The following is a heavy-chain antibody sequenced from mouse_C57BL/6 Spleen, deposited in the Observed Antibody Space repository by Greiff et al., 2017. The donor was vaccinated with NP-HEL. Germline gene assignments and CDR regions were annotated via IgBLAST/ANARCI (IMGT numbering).Heavy chain of an antibody. J-gene: IGHJ1*03. CDR1: GYTFTDYN. CDR3: ARHYGSSHWYFDV. D-gene: IGHD1-1*01. CDR2: INPNNGGT. V-gene: IGHV1-22*01. Sequence: VHVKQSGPELVKPGASVKMSCKASGYTFTDYNMHWVKQSHGKSLEWIGYINPNNGGTSYNQKFKGKATLTVNKSSSTAYMELRSLTSEDSAVYYCARHYGSSHWYFDVWGTGTTVTVSS.